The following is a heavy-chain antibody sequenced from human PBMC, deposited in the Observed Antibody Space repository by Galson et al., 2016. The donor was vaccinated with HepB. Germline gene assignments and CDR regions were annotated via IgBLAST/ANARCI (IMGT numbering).Heavy chain of an antibody. Sequence: SVKVSCKASGYSFINYGISWVRQAPGQGLEWMGWISAYNANTNYAQKLQGRVTMTTDTSTSTAYMEMRSLRSDDTAVYYCARDPEMTGYPYYYGMDVWGQGTTVTVSS. CDR2: ISAYNANT. V-gene: IGHV1-18*01. CDR1: GYSFINYG. D-gene: IGHD3-9*01. CDR3: ARDPEMTGYPYYYGMDV. J-gene: IGHJ6*02.